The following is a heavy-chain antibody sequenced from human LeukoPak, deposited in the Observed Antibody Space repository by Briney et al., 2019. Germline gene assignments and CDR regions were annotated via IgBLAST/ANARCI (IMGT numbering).Heavy chain of an antibody. CDR2: INHSGRT. J-gene: IGHJ5*02. Sequence: PSETLSLTCAVSDYSINFGHLWGWIRQPPGKGLEWIASINHSGRTYYTPSLKSRVTISVDTLKNQFSLKVTSVTAEDTAMYFCARESSAVAHTMMRDRLDPWGQGTLVTVSS. CDR3: ARESSAVAHTMMRDRLDP. V-gene: IGHV4-38-2*02. CDR1: DYSINFGHL. D-gene: IGHD3-22*01.